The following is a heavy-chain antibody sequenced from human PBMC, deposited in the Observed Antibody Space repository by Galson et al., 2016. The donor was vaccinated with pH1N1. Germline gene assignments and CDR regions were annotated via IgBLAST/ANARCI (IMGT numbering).Heavy chain of an antibody. V-gene: IGHV3-11*01. CDR3: ATSKVSFGEQLWGYFGY. CDR1: GFTFSDYY. CDR2: ISSSGSTI. D-gene: IGHD3-10*01. J-gene: IGHJ4*02. Sequence: SLRLSCAASGFTFSDYYMSWIRQAPGKGLEWVSYISSSGSTIYYADSVKGRFTISRDNAKNSLYLQMNSLRAEDTAVYYCATSKVSFGEQLWGYFGYWGQGTLVTVSS.